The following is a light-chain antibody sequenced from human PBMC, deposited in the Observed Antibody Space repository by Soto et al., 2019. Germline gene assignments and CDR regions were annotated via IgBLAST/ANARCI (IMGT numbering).Light chain of an antibody. Sequence: DIVMTQSPLSLPVTPGEPASMSCRSSHSLLHSSGNNYVDWYVQKPGQSLQLLIYWGSYRASGVPDKVSGSGSGTDFTLKISRVEAEDVGIYYCMQGQQTQITFGQGTRLAIK. CDR2: WGS. CDR3: MQGQQTQIT. J-gene: IGKJ5*01. V-gene: IGKV2-28*01. CDR1: HSLLHSSGNNY.